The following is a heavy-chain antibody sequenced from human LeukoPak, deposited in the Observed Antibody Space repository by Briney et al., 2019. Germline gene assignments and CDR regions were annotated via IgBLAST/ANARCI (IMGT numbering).Heavy chain of an antibody. V-gene: IGHV4-30-2*01. J-gene: IGHJ4*02. CDR2: IYHSGST. D-gene: IGHD5-12*01. CDR3: ARSQMATINGGVDF. CDR1: DGSISSGGYS. Sequence: SQTLSLTCAVSDGSISSGGYSWSWIRQPPGKGLEWIGYIYHSGSTYYNPSLKSRVTISVDRSKNQFSLKLSSVTAADTAIYYCARSQMATINGGVDFWGQGTLVTVSS.